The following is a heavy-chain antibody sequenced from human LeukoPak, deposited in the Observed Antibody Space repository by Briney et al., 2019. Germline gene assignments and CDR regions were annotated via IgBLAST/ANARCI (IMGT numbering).Heavy chain of an antibody. CDR1: CGSISSYY. CDR2: IYYSGST. V-gene: IGHV4-59*01. Sequence: PSETLSLTCTVACGSISSYYWSWIRQPPGKGLEWIGFIYYSGSTNYNPSLKSRVTLSGDTSKDQFSLKLSSVTAADTAVYYCAGSIAVAGIDYWGQGTLVTVSS. J-gene: IGHJ4*02. D-gene: IGHD6-19*01. CDR3: AGSIAVAGIDY.